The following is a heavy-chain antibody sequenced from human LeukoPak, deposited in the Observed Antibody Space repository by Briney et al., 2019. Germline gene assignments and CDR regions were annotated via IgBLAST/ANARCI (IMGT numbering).Heavy chain of an antibody. J-gene: IGHJ4*02. CDR3: ASRNRVAGFFNY. Sequence: SETLSLTCTVSGGSISSYYWSWLRQPPGKGLEGIGYIYYSGRTKYNPSLTSRGTISVDTSKNQFSLKLSSVTAADTAVYYCASRNRVAGFFNYWGQGTLVTVSS. CDR1: GGSISSYY. D-gene: IGHD6-19*01. CDR2: IYYSGRT. V-gene: IGHV4-59*01.